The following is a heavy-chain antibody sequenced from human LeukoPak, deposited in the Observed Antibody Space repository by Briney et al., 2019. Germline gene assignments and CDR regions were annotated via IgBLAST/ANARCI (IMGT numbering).Heavy chain of an antibody. V-gene: IGHV3-30*04. Sequence: GGSLRLSCAASGFTFSSYAMHWVRQAPGKGLEWVAIISYDGTNIYYADSVEGRFTISRDNSKNTLYLQMNSLRAEDTAVYYCARDRVYYDFWSGYYTIDYWGQGTLVTVSS. D-gene: IGHD3-3*01. J-gene: IGHJ4*02. CDR1: GFTFSSYA. CDR2: ISYDGTNI. CDR3: ARDRVYYDFWSGYYTIDY.